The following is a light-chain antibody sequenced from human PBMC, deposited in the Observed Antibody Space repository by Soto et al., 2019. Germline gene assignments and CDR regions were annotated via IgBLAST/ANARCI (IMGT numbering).Light chain of an antibody. CDR1: LNVATN. CDR3: HQYNTGLRT. V-gene: IGKV3-15*01. J-gene: IGKJ1*01. Sequence: TVMTQSPATLSMSPGDRAALSCRASLNVATNMAWYQQKPGQAPRLLIYGASIRATGVPARFTGRGSGTEFTLTINNQQSEDFAVYYCHQYNTGLRTFGRGTRVEV. CDR2: GAS.